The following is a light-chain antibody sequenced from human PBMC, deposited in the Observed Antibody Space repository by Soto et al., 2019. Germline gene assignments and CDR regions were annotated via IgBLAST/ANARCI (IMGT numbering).Light chain of an antibody. CDR2: KAS. CDR1: QSISSW. CDR3: QQYNSFPT. Sequence: DIQMTQSPSTLSASEGDRVTITCRASQSISSWLAWYQQEPGKAPKLLIYKASSLESGVPSRFSGSGSGTEFTLTISSLQPADFATYYCQQYNSFPTFGQGTKVEIK. J-gene: IGKJ1*01. V-gene: IGKV1-5*03.